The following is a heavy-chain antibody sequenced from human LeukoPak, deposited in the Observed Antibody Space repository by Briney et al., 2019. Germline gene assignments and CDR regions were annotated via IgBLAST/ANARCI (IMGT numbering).Heavy chain of an antibody. V-gene: IGHV4-39*07. CDR2: IYYSGST. CDR3: ARVLAHLPDY. CDR1: GGSISSSSYY. J-gene: IGHJ4*02. Sequence: SETLSLTCTVSGGSISSSSYYWGWIRQPPGKGLEWIGSIYYSGSTYYNPPLKSRVTISVDTSKNQSSLKLSSVTAADTAVYYCARVLAHLPDYWGQGTLVTVSS.